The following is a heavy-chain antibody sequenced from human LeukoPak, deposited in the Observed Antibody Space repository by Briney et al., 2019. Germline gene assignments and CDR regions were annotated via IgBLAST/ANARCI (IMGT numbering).Heavy chain of an antibody. Sequence: PSETLSLTCAVYGGSFSGYYWSWIRQPPGKGLEWIGEINHSGSTNYNPSLKSRVTISVDTSKNQFSLKLSSVTAADTAVYYCAREYGARVVGYWGQGTLVTVSS. CDR1: GGSFSGYY. CDR3: AREYGARVVGY. V-gene: IGHV4-34*01. CDR2: INHSGST. J-gene: IGHJ4*02. D-gene: IGHD1-26*01.